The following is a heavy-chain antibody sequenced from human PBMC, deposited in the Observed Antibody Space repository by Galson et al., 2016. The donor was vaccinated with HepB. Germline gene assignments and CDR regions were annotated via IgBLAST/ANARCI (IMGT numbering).Heavy chain of an antibody. CDR3: ARLRPEYNYAYDD. J-gene: IGHJ4*02. Sequence: SLRLSCAASGFTVSSNHMSWVRPAPGKGLEWVSVFYGGGSTNYADSVKGRFTVSRENSENTLFLQMNSLRADDTAVYYCARLRPEYNYAYDDWGQGTLVTVSS. CDR1: GFTVSSNH. D-gene: IGHD5-18*01. CDR2: FYGGGST. V-gene: IGHV3-53*01.